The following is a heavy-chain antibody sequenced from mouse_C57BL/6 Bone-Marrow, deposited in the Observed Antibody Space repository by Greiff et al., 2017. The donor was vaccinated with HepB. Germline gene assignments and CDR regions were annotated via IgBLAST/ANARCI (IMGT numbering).Heavy chain of an antibody. Sequence: VQLQQSGPELVKPGASVKMSCKASGYTFTDYNMHWVKQSHGKSLEWIGYINPNNGGTSYNQKFKGKATVTVSKSSSTAYMERRSLTSEDSAVYYCARTSYYGSSWFAYWGQGTLVTVSA. CDR1: GYTFTDYN. D-gene: IGHD1-1*01. V-gene: IGHV1-22*01. CDR3: ARTSYYGSSWFAY. J-gene: IGHJ3*01. CDR2: INPNNGGT.